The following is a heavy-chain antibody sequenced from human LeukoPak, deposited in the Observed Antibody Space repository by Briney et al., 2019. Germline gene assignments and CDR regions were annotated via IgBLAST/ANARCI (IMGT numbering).Heavy chain of an antibody. CDR2: IIPIFGTA. CDR1: GYTFTSYA. D-gene: IGHD3-3*01. V-gene: IGHV1-69*05. J-gene: IGHJ5*02. Sequence: SVKVSCKASGYTFTSYAMNWVRQAPGQGLEWMGGIIPIFGTANYAQKFQGRVTITTDESTSTAYMELSSLRSEDTAVYYCARPAYRITIFGVVPWFDPWGQGTLVTVSS. CDR3: ARPAYRITIFGVVPWFDP.